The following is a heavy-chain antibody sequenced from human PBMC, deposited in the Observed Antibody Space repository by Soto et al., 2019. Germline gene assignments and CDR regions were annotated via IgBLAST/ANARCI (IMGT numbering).Heavy chain of an antibody. D-gene: IGHD3-10*01. Sequence: EVQLVESGGGLVQPGGSLRLSCAASGFTFSSYWMHWVRQAPGKGLVWVSRINSDGSSTSYADSVKGRFTISRDNAKNTLYLQMNSLRAEDTAVYYCTRDNPIWFAPEYYFDWGQGTLVTVSS. J-gene: IGHJ4*02. CDR2: INSDGSST. CDR1: GFTFSSYW. CDR3: TRDNPIWFAPEYYFD. V-gene: IGHV3-74*01.